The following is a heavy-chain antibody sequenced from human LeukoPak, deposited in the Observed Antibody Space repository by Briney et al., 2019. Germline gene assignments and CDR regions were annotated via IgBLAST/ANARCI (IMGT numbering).Heavy chain of an antibody. CDR3: AVGRRNFEY. Sequence: GGSLRLSCEASGFTVSSNFLNWVRQAPGKRLEWVSVIFISDNTYYADSVKGRFTISRDDHKNALHLQMNSLRADDTAVYYCAVGRRNFEYWGQGTLVTVSS. J-gene: IGHJ4*02. CDR1: GFTVSSNF. D-gene: IGHD3-10*01. CDR2: IFISDNT. V-gene: IGHV3-53*01.